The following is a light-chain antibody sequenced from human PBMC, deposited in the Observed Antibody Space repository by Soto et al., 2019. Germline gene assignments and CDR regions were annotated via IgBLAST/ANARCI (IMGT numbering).Light chain of an antibody. Sequence: QSVLTQPPSASGTPGPRVTISCYASSSNIGSNTVNWYQQLPGTAPKLLIYRNNQRPSGVPDRFSGSKSGNSASLAISGLRSEDEADYYCAAWDDSLNGWVFVGGTKLTVL. CDR2: RNN. CDR3: AAWDDSLNGWV. CDR1: SSNIGSNT. V-gene: IGLV1-44*01. J-gene: IGLJ3*02.